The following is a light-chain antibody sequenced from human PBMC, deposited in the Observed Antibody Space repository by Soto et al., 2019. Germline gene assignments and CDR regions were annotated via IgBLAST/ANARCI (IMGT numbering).Light chain of an antibody. CDR2: DVS. J-gene: IGLJ2*01. V-gene: IGLV2-14*03. CDR1: SSDVGGYNS. Sequence: QSVLTQPASVSGSPGQSITISCTGTSSDVGGYNSVSWYQQHPDKAPQLMIFDVSNRPSGISARFSGSKSGNTASLTISGLQAEDEADYYCSSYTNANSLVFGGGTKLTVL. CDR3: SSYTNANSLV.